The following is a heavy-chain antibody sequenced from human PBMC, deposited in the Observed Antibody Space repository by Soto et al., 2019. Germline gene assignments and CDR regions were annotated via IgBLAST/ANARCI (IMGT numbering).Heavy chain of an antibody. V-gene: IGHV3-48*02. CDR3: ARAEGGMDV. CDR2: ISSSTTI. Sequence: SLRLSCAASGFTFSSYSMNWVRQAPGKGLEWVSYISSSTTIYNADSVKGRFTISRDNAKNSLYLQMDSLRDEDTAVYYCARAEGGMDVWGQGTTVTVSS. J-gene: IGHJ6*02. CDR1: GFTFSSYS.